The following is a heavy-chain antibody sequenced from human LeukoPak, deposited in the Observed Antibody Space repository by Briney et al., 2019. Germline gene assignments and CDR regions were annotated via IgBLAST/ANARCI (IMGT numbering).Heavy chain of an antibody. V-gene: IGHV3-30*04. D-gene: IGHD6-13*01. Sequence: GGSLRLSCAASGFTFSSYAMHWVRQAPGKGLEWVAVISYDGSNKYYADSVKGRFTISRDNSKNTLYLQMNSLRAEDTAVYYCARDPPREQQLVHFDYWGQGTLVTVSS. CDR2: ISYDGSNK. CDR1: GFTFSSYA. CDR3: ARDPPREQQLVHFDY. J-gene: IGHJ4*02.